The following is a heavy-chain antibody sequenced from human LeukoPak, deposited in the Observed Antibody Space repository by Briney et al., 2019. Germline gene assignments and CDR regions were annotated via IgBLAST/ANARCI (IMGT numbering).Heavy chain of an antibody. J-gene: IGHJ5*02. CDR3: ARAVGAGYCSSTSCYINWFDP. Sequence: PGGSLRLSCAASGFTFSSYIMNWVRQAPGKGLEWVSSISSSSSYIYYADSVKGRFTISRDNAKNSLYLQMNSLRAEDTAVYYCARAVGAGYCSSTSCYINWFDPWGQGTLVTVSS. CDR1: GFTFSSYI. D-gene: IGHD2-2*03. V-gene: IGHV3-21*01. CDR2: ISSSSSYI.